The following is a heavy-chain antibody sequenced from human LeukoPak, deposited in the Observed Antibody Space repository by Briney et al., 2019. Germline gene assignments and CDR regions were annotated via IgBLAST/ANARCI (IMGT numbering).Heavy chain of an antibody. Sequence: GGSLRLSCAASGFTFSSYGMHWVRQAPGKGLEWVAVISYDGSNKYYADSVKGRFTISRDNSKNTLYLQMNSLRAEDTAVYYCAKDAYCGGDCYPPPRSQHWGQGTLATASS. CDR1: GFTFSSYG. V-gene: IGHV3-30*18. CDR2: ISYDGSNK. J-gene: IGHJ1*01. D-gene: IGHD2-21*02. CDR3: AKDAYCGGDCYPPPRSQH.